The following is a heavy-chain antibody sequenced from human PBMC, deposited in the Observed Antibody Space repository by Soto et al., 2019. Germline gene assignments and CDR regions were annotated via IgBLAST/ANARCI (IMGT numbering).Heavy chain of an antibody. J-gene: IGHJ4*02. CDR3: AREFALQTLINSGSLYFDS. CDR2: INPNSGGT. D-gene: IGHD1-26*01. CDR1: GYTFTDYY. V-gene: IGHV1-2*07. Sequence: ASVKVSCKASGYTFTDYYSHWVRQVPGQGLEWMGWINPNSGGTKYVYEFQGRVTMTRDTSSSTVYMELRGLRSADTAVYYCAREFALQTLINSGSLYFDSWGQGTLVTVSS.